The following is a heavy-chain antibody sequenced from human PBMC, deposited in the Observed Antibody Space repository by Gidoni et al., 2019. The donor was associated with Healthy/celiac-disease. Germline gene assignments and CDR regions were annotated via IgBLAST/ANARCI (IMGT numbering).Heavy chain of an antibody. CDR1: GFTFSSYA. J-gene: IGHJ4*02. Sequence: EVQLLESGGGLVQPGGSLRLSCAASGFTFSSYAMGWVRQAPGKGLEWVSAISGSGGSTYYADSVKGRFTISRDNSKNTLYLQMNSLRAEDTAVYYCAKRGHSGYDSPALQLFDYWGQGTLVTVSS. CDR2: ISGSGGST. V-gene: IGHV3-23*01. CDR3: AKRGHSGYDSPALQLFDY. D-gene: IGHD5-12*01.